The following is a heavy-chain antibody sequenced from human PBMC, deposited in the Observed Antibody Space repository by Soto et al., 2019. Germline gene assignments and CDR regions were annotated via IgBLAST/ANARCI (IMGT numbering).Heavy chain of an antibody. CDR1: GASISSYY. Sequence: SETLSLTCSVSGASISSYYWTWIRQPPGGGLEWIGYMHHTQGTNDNPSLRGRVHMSIDTSMNQFSLRLTSVTAADTAVYYCARVPFVGYFDWLDPWGHGTLVTISS. CDR2: MHHTQGT. CDR3: ARVPFVGYFDWLDP. J-gene: IGHJ5*02. V-gene: IGHV4-59*01. D-gene: IGHD3-9*01.